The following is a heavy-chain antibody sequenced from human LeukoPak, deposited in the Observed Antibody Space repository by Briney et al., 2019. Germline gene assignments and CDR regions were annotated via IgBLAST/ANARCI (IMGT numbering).Heavy chain of an antibody. CDR3: ARSLAFGY. CDR2: INQGGSEK. CDR1: GFTFSAFW. J-gene: IGHJ4*02. V-gene: IGHV3-7*01. Sequence: GGSLRLSCAASGFTFSAFWMSWVRQAPGKGLEWVANINQGGSEKYYVDSVKGRFTISRDNAKNSLYLQMNSLRAEDTAVYYCARSLAFGYWGQGTLVTVSS.